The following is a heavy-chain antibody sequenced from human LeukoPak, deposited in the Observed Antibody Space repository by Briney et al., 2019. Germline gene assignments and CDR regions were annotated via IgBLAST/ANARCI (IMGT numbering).Heavy chain of an antibody. CDR3: ARDVLPYCSGGSCTIDY. CDR2: IYSGGST. CDR1: GFTFSSNY. J-gene: IGHJ4*02. V-gene: IGHV3-66*01. Sequence: AGGSLRLSCAASGFTFSSNYMSWVRQAPGKGLEWVSVIYSGGSTYYSDSVKGRFTISRDNSKNTLYLQMNSLRAEDTAVYYCARDVLPYCSGGSCTIDYWGQGTLVTVSS. D-gene: IGHD2-15*01.